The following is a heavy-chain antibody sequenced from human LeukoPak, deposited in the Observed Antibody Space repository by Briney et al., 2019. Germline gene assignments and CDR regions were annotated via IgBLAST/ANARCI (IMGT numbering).Heavy chain of an antibody. CDR1: GFPFSTYW. CDR3: ARASTTVPNLLDH. J-gene: IGHJ4*02. CDR2: IKGDGSST. D-gene: IGHD4-17*01. V-gene: IGHV3-74*01. Sequence: GGSLRLSCAASGFPFSTYWMHWVRPAPGKGLVWVARIKGDGSSTIYADSVKGRFTISRDNSKNTLYLQTSSLRVEDTAVYYCARASTTVPNLLDHWGRGTLVTASS.